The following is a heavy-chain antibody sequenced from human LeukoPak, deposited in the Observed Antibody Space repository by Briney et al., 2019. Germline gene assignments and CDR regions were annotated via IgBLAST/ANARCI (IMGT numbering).Heavy chain of an antibody. V-gene: IGHV3-48*03. CDR2: ISGTGGLI. D-gene: IGHD3-10*01. Sequence: GGSLRLSCAASGFTFSSYEMKWVRQAPGKGLEWISYISGTGGLIYYADSVKGRFTISIDNAKNSLYLEMNSLRAEDTAVYYCARGSWFGEFLTWGIDFWGQGTLVSVSS. CDR3: ARGSWFGEFLTWGIDF. CDR1: GFTFSSYE. J-gene: IGHJ4*02.